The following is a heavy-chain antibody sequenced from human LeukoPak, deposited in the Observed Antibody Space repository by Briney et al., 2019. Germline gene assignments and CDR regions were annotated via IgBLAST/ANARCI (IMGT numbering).Heavy chain of an antibody. J-gene: IGHJ4*02. CDR3: AKEGAYSRYYFDY. CDR2: IYSGGNT. CDR1: GLTVSSNC. V-gene: IGHV3-53*01. Sequence: GGSLRLSCTASGLTVSSNCMSWVRQAPGKGLEWVSFIYSGGNTYYADSVKGRFTISRDNSKNTFHLQMNSLRAEDTAVYYCAKEGAYSRYYFDYWGQGTLVTVSS. D-gene: IGHD5-18*01.